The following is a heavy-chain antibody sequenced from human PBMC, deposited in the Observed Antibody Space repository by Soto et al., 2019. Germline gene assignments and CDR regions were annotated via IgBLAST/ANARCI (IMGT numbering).Heavy chain of an antibody. Sequence: PSETLSLTCTVSGGSISSYYWSWIRQPPGRGLEWIGYIYYSGSTNYNPSLKSRVTISVDTSKNQFSLKLSSVTAADTAVYYCARVWGYAFDYWGQGTLVTVSS. V-gene: IGHV4-59*01. CDR2: IYYSGST. J-gene: IGHJ4*02. D-gene: IGHD3-16*01. CDR3: ARVWGYAFDY. CDR1: GGSISSYY.